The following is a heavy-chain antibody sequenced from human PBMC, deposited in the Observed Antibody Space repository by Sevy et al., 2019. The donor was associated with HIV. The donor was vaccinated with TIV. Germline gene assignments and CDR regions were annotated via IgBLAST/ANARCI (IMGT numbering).Heavy chain of an antibody. Sequence: GESLKISCKGRGYSFTSHWIGWVRQMPGKGLDWMGIIFPGDSETRYSPSFQGEVTISADKSISTAFLQWSSLKASDTAIYYCARSRSGYFDSSGYYINWGQGTLVTVSS. J-gene: IGHJ4*02. CDR2: IFPGDSET. V-gene: IGHV5-51*01. D-gene: IGHD3-22*01. CDR1: GYSFTSHW. CDR3: ARSRSGYFDSSGYYIN.